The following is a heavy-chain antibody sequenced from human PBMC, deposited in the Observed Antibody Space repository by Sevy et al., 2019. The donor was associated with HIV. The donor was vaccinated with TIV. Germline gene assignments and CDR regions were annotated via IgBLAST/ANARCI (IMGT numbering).Heavy chain of an antibody. J-gene: IGHJ6*02. CDR3: ARDCSSTSCLWGMDV. CDR1: GFTFRSYW. Sequence: GGSLGLSCVASGFTFRSYWMSWVRQAPGKGLEWVANIKLDGSEKYYVDSVKGRFTISRDNAKNSLYLQMNSLRAEDTAVYYCARDCSSTSCLWGMDVWGQGTTVTVSS. V-gene: IGHV3-7*03. CDR2: IKLDGSEK. D-gene: IGHD2-2*01.